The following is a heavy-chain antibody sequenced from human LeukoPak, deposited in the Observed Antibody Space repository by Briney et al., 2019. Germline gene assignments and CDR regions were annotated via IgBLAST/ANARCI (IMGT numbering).Heavy chain of an antibody. CDR2: ISSSGSTI. CDR3: ARDFSGWYRGVDY. CDR1: GFTFSSYE. J-gene: IGHJ4*02. V-gene: IGHV3-48*03. D-gene: IGHD6-19*01. Sequence: PGASLRLSCAASGFTFSSYEMNWVRQAPGKGLEWVSYISSSGSTIYYADSVKGRFTISRDNAKNSLYLQMNSLRAEDTAVYYCARDFSGWYRGVDYWGQGTLVTVSS.